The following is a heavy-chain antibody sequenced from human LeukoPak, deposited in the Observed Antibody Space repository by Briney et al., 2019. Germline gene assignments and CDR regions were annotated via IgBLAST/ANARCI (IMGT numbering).Heavy chain of an antibody. V-gene: IGHV3-21*01. Sequence: TGGSLRLSCAASGFTFSSYWMSWVRQAPGKGLEWVSSISTSSSYIYYADSVKGRFTISRDNAKNSLYLQMNSLRAEDTAVYYCARATWDPNYYYYMDVWGKGTTVTISS. CDR1: GFTFSSYW. CDR3: ARATWDPNYYYYMDV. J-gene: IGHJ6*03. CDR2: ISTSSSYI. D-gene: IGHD1-26*01.